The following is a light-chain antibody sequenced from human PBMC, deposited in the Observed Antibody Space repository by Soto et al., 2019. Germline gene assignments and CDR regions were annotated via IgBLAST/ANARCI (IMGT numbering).Light chain of an antibody. CDR3: SSYACSNNCVV. Sequence: QSALTQPPSASGSPGQSVTISCTGTSSDVGGYNYVSWYQQHPGKAPKLMIYEVSKRPSGVPDRFSGSKSGNTASLTVSGLQAEDEADYYCSSYACSNNCVVFGGGTKLTVL. CDR2: EVS. J-gene: IGLJ2*01. CDR1: SSDVGGYNY. V-gene: IGLV2-8*01.